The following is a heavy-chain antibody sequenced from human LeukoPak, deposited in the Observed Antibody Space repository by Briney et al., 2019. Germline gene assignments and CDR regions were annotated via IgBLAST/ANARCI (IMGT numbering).Heavy chain of an antibody. J-gene: IGHJ6*02. V-gene: IGHV3-9*01. Sequence: GGSLRLSCAASGFTFDDYAMHWVRQAPGKGLEWVSGISWNSGSIGYADSAKGRFTISRDNAKNSLYLQMNSLRAEDTALYYCARAYSPYYYYGMDVWGQGTTVTVSS. D-gene: IGHD2-15*01. CDR3: ARAYSPYYYYGMDV. CDR2: ISWNSGSI. CDR1: GFTFDDYA.